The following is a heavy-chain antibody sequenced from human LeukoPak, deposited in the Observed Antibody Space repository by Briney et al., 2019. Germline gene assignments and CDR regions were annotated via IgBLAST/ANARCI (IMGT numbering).Heavy chain of an antibody. V-gene: IGHV3-23*01. CDR3: AKGPKRGCLDY. CDR2: ISGSGGST. Sequence: GGSLRLSCAASGFTFSIYAMSWVRQAPGKGLDWVSGISGSGGSTYYADSVKGRFTISRDNSKNTLYLQMNSLRAEDTAVYYCAKGPKRGCLDYWGQGTLVTVSS. D-gene: IGHD2-15*01. CDR1: GFTFSIYA. J-gene: IGHJ4*02.